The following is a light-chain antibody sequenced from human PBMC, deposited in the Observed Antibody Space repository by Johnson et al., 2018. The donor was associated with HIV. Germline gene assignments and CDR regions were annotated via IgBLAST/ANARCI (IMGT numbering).Light chain of an antibody. V-gene: IGLV1-51*01. Sequence: QSVLTQPPSVSAAPGQKVTISCSGSSSNIGNNYVSWYQQLPGTAPKLLIYDNNKRPSGIPDRFSGSKSGPSATLGITGLPTGAEADYFCETWENSLSATDVFGTGTKVTGL. CDR1: SSNIGNNY. CDR3: ETWENSLSATDV. CDR2: DNN. J-gene: IGLJ1*01.